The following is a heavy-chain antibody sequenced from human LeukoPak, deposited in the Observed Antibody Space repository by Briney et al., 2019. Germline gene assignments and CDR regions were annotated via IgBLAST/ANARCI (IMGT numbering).Heavy chain of an antibody. CDR2: ISGSGGST. CDR1: GFTFSSIA. D-gene: IGHD6-19*01. Sequence: PGGSLRLSCAASGFTFSSIAMNWVRQAPGKRLEWVSTISGSGGSTYYADSVKGRFTISRDNSKTTLDLQMNSLRADDTAIYYCVRDRGWYPAFDIWGQGTMVTVSS. J-gene: IGHJ3*02. V-gene: IGHV3-23*01. CDR3: VRDRGWYPAFDI.